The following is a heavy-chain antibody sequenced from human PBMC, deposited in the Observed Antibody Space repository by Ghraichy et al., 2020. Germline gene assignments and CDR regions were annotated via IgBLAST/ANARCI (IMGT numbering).Heavy chain of an antibody. Sequence: GGSLRLSCAASGFTFSNAWMSWVRQAPGKGLEWVGRIKGKTDGGTTDYAAPVKGRFTISRDDSKNTLYLQMNSLKTEDTAVYYCSTRLVLTYAGYFDYWGQGTLVTVSS. CDR3: STRLVLTYAGYFDY. D-gene: IGHD3-22*01. V-gene: IGHV3-15*01. CDR2: IKGKTDGGTT. J-gene: IGHJ4*02. CDR1: GFTFSNAW.